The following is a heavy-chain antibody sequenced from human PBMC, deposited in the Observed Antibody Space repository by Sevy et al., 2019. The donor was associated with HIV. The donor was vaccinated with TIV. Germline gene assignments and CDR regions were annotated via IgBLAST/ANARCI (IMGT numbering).Heavy chain of an antibody. J-gene: IGHJ5*02. CDR2: IYYTGST. CDR1: GGSISAYY. V-gene: IGHV4-59*01. CDR3: TRAPPVRSGDDSLNWFDP. Sequence: SETLSLTRTVSGGSISAYYWSWIRQPPGKALEYVGYIYYTGSTNYNPSLKNRVTMSVDTSKNQFSLKLSSVTAADTAVYYCTRAPPVRSGDDSLNWFDPWGPGTLVTVSS. D-gene: IGHD5-12*01.